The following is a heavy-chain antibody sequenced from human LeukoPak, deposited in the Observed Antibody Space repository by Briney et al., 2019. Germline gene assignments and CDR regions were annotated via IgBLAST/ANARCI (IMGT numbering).Heavy chain of an antibody. D-gene: IGHD4-17*01. Sequence: GGSLRLSCAASGFTFNNFAVNWVRQAPGKGLEWVSYISSSGSSIYYADSVKGRFTISRDNANKLLYLQMNSLSAEDTAVYYCVRGPGVSAVTTMYWGQGTLVTVSS. CDR3: VRGPGVSAVTTMY. CDR1: GFTFNNFA. V-gene: IGHV3-48*01. J-gene: IGHJ4*02. CDR2: ISSSGSSI.